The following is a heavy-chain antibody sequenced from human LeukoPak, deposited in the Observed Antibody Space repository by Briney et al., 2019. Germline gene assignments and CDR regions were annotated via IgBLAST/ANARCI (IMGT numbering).Heavy chain of an antibody. V-gene: IGHV3-53*01. Sequence: QSGGSLRLSCAASGFTFSSYSMSWVRQGPGKGLECVSVISNDGDTYYADSVKGRFTISRDTSKNTVSLQMNSLRAEDTAVYYCAGDPGIAVAGTNYWGQGTLVTVSS. CDR3: AGDPGIAVAGTNY. D-gene: IGHD6-19*01. CDR2: ISNDGDT. CDR1: GFTFSSYS. J-gene: IGHJ4*02.